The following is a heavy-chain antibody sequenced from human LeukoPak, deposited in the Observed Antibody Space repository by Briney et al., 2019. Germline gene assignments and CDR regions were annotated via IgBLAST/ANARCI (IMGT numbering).Heavy chain of an antibody. CDR1: GYIFTGYY. J-gene: IGHJ4*02. CDR2: INPNSGDT. D-gene: IGHD3-16*01. CDR3: ARVRYRLAETYIDY. Sequence: ASVKVSCTASGYIFTGYYMHWVRQAPGQGLEWMGWINPNSGDTNYAQKFQGRVTTTRDTSISTAYMELSRLRSDDTAVYYCARVRYRLAETYIDYWGQGTLVTVSS. V-gene: IGHV1-2*02.